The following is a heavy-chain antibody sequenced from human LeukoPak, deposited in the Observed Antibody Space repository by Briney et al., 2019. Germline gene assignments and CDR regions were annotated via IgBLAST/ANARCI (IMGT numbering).Heavy chain of an antibody. D-gene: IGHD3-22*01. J-gene: IGHJ4*02. Sequence: SETLSLTCAVYGGSFSGYYWSWIRQPPGKGLEWIGEINHSGNTNYNPSLKSRVTISVDTSKNQFSLKLSSVTAADTAVYYCARDTRLYDSSGYSYFDYWGQGTLVTVSS. CDR3: ARDTRLYDSSGYSYFDY. V-gene: IGHV4-34*01. CDR1: GGSFSGYY. CDR2: INHSGNT.